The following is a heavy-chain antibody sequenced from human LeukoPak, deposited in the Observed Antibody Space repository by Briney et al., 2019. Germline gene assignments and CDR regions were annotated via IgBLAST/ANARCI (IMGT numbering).Heavy chain of an antibody. Sequence: GGSLRLSCAASGFTFSSYAMHWVRQAPGKGLEWVAVISYDGSNKYYADPVKGRFTISRDNSKNTLYLQMNSLRAEDTAVYYCASEVTGTGDYWGQGTLVTVSS. V-gene: IGHV3-30*01. CDR2: ISYDGSNK. CDR3: ASEVTGTGDY. J-gene: IGHJ4*02. CDR1: GFTFSSYA. D-gene: IGHD1-7*01.